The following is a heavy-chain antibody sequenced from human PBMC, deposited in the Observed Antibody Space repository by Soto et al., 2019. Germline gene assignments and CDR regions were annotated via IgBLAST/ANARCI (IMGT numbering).Heavy chain of an antibody. V-gene: IGHV3-21*01. J-gene: IGHJ4*02. Sequence: VLLVESGGGLVKPGGSLRLSCAASGFVFRSYSMSWVRQAPGKGLEWVSAISSSNNIDYADSVKGRFRISRDNAKNSLFLEMNSLRGGDMAVYYCARAHVGSRWGYFDKWGQGALVTVSS. CDR1: GFVFRSYS. D-gene: IGHD6-13*01. CDR3: ARAHVGSRWGYFDK. CDR2: ISSSNNI.